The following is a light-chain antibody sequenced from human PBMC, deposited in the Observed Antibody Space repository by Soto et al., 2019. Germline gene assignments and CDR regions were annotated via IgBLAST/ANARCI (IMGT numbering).Light chain of an antibody. CDR1: QSISSW. J-gene: IGKJ1*01. CDR2: DAS. V-gene: IGKV1-5*01. CDR3: QQYNSYSQT. Sequence: DIQMTQSPSTLSASVGDRVTITCRASQSISSWLAWYQQKPGKAPKLLIYDASSLESGVPSRFSGSGSGTEFTLTLCSLQPDDFATYYFQQYNSYSQTFGQGTKVEIK.